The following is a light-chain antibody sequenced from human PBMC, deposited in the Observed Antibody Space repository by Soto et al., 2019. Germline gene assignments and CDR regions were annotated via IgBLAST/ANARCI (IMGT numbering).Light chain of an antibody. J-gene: IGKJ5*01. CDR1: QSFRGL. Sequence: EIGITQSPATLSVSQEERATLSCRASQSFRGLLAWYQQKPGQAPRLLIYDAYNRATGIPPRFSGSGSGTDFTLTISSLEPEDSAVYYCQQRHRWPITFGQGTRLEIK. CDR3: QQRHRWPIT. V-gene: IGKV3-11*01. CDR2: DAY.